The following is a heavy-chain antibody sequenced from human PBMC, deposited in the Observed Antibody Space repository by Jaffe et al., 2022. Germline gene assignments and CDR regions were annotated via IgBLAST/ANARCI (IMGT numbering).Heavy chain of an antibody. CDR2: IRGGGTTT. D-gene: IGHD2-2*02. J-gene: IGHJ5*02. CDR3: AKDLYTNTWGWFDP. Sequence: EVQLLESGGGLVQPGGSLRLSCAASGFTFSSYAMSWVRQAPGKGLEWVSGIRGGGTTTYYADSVKGRFTISRDNSKNTLYLQMNSLRAEDTAVYFCAKDLYTNTWGWFDPWGQGTLVTVSS. CDR1: GFTFSSYA. V-gene: IGHV3-23*01.